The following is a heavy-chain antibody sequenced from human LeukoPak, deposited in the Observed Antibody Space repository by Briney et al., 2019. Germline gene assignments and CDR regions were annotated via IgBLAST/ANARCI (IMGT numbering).Heavy chain of an antibody. CDR2: IYYSGST. J-gene: IGHJ5*02. CDR1: GGSISSYY. V-gene: IGHV4-59*01. Sequence: SETLSLTCTVSGGSISSYYWSWIRQPPGKGLEWIGYIYYSGSTNYNPSLKSRVTISVDTSKNQFSLKLSSVTAADTAVYYCARGTYYYGSGMGNWFDPWGQGTLVTVSS. CDR3: ARGTYYYGSGMGNWFDP. D-gene: IGHD3-10*01.